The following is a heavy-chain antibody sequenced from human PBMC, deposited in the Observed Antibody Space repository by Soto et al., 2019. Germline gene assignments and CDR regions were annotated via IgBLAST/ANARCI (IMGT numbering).Heavy chain of an antibody. J-gene: IGHJ4*02. V-gene: IGHV3-23*01. Sequence: EVQLLESGGGLGQPGGSLRLSCAASGFTFSSYDMTWFRQAPGKGLEWVSTITSSAGATYYADSVKGRFNISRDNSRNALYLQMNNLRAEDTAVYYCAKYIGGGGYWYDYWGQGPLVTVSS. D-gene: IGHD2-21*02. CDR2: ITSSAGAT. CDR1: GFTFSSYD. CDR3: AKYIGGGGYWYDY.